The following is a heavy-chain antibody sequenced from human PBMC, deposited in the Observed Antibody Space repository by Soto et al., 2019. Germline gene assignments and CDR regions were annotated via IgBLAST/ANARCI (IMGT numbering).Heavy chain of an antibody. V-gene: IGHV4-39*01. J-gene: IGHJ6*02. CDR1: GGSISSSSYY. CDR2: IYYSGST. CDR3: ARRTSGWYYYYGMDV. D-gene: IGHD6-19*01. Sequence: ASETLSLTCTVSGGSISSSSYYWGWIRQPPGKGLERIGSIYYSGSTYYNPSLKSRVTISVDTSKNQFPLKLSSVTAADTAVYYCARRTSGWYYYYGMDVWGQGTTVTVSS.